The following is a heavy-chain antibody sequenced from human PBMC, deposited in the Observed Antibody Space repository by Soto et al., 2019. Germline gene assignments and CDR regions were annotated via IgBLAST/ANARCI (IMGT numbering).Heavy chain of an antibody. D-gene: IGHD2-2*01. J-gene: IGHJ6*02. CDR1: GYSFTSYW. CDR2: IDPSDSYT. CDR3: ARDRPGYCSSTSCYSYGMDV. V-gene: IGHV5-10-1*01. Sequence: PGESLKISCKGSGYSFTSYWISWVRQMPGKGLEWMGRIDPSDSYTNYSPSFQGHVTISADESISTAYLQWSSLKASDTAMYYCARDRPGYCSSTSCYSYGMDVWGQGTTVTVSS.